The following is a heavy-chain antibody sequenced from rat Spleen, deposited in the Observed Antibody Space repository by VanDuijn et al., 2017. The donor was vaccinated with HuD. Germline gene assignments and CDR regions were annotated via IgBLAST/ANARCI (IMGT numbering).Heavy chain of an antibody. Sequence: QVQLKESGPGLMQPSETLSLTCNVSGFSVTRNGVGWVRQPLGKGLVWMGTIWAGGTISYNSAVQSRLSISRDTSKSQVFLKMNSLQTEDTAMYFCARNAYNSGVMDAWGQGASVTVSS. D-gene: IGHD4-3*01. CDR2: IWAGGTI. J-gene: IGHJ4*01. CDR3: ARNAYNSGVMDA. V-gene: IGHV2-72*01. CDR1: GFSVTRNG.